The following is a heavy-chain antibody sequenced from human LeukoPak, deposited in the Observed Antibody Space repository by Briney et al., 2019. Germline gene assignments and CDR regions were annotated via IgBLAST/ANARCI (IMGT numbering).Heavy chain of an antibody. D-gene: IGHD3-16*01. CDR2: IFHSGST. CDR3: ARETSQKGAHYMDV. V-gene: IGHV4-38-2*02. CDR1: GYSISSDYY. J-gene: IGHJ6*03. Sequence: SETLSLTCTVSGYSISSDYYWAWIRQPPGKGLEWIGTIFHSGSTYYNPSLKSRVTISVDTSKNQFSLKLSSVTVADTAVYYCARETSQKGAHYMDVWGKGTTVTISS.